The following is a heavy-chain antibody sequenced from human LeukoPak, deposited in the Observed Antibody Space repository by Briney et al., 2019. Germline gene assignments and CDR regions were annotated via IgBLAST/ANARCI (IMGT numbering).Heavy chain of an antibody. Sequence: ASVKVSCKVSGHTLTELSMHWVRQAPGKGLEWMGGFDPEDGETIYAQKFQGRVTMTEDTSTDTAYMELSSLRSEDTAVYYCATPPRYSGYDLVYWGQGTLVTVSS. CDR3: ATPPRYSGYDLVY. D-gene: IGHD5-12*01. CDR1: GHTLTELS. J-gene: IGHJ4*02. V-gene: IGHV1-24*01. CDR2: FDPEDGET.